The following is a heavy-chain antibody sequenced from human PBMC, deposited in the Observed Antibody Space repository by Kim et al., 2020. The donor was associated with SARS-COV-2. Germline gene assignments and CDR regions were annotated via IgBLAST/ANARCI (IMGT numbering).Heavy chain of an antibody. D-gene: IGHD3-3*01. CDR3: AKDSYDFWSGYYFYYYY. J-gene: IGHJ6*03. CDR1: GFTFSSYG. Sequence: GGSLRLSCAASGFTFSSYGMHWVRQAPGKGLEWVAVISYDGSNKYYADSVKGRFTISRDNSKNTLYLQMNSLRAEDTAVYYCAKDSYDFWSGYYFYYYY. CDR2: ISYDGSNK. V-gene: IGHV3-30*18.